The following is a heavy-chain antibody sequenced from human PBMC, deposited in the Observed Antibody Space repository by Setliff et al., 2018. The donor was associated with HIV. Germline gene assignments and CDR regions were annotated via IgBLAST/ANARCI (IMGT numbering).Heavy chain of an antibody. Sequence: GGSLRLSCAASGFTFNYHIMYWVRQVPGKGLEWVSTINWNSDFIAYADSVKGRFTISRDNAKKSLYLQMNSLRAEDTAVYYCARDDGGFDYWGQGTLVTVSS. J-gene: IGHJ4*02. CDR2: INWNSDFI. D-gene: IGHD3-16*01. CDR1: GFTFNYHI. CDR3: ARDDGGFDY. V-gene: IGHV3-9*01.